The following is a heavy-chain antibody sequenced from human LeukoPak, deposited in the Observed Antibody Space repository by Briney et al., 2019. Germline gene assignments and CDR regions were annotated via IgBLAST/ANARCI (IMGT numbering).Heavy chain of an antibody. CDR1: GYTFTGYY. CDR2: INPKSGGT. Sequence: GASVKVSCKASGYTFTGYYIHWVRQAPGQGLEWMVWINPKSGGTNYAQKFQGRVTMTRDTSISTAYMELSRLRSDDTAVYFCARVIGFGELSLGHWGQGTLVTVSS. J-gene: IGHJ4*02. D-gene: IGHD3-10*01. V-gene: IGHV1-2*02. CDR3: ARVIGFGELSLGH.